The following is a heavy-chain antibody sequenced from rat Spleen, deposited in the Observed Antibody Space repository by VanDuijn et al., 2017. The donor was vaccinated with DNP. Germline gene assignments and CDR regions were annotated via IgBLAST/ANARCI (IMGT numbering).Heavy chain of an antibody. Sequence: EVQLVESGGGLVQPGRSLKLSCTASGFTFSDYNMAWVRQAPKKGLEWVATISYDGSRTYYQDSVKGRFTVSRDNAKSTLYLQMDSLRSEDTATYYCARPDFWGPGSMVTVSS. V-gene: IGHV5-7*01. J-gene: IGHJ1*01. CDR3: ARPDF. CDR2: ISYDGSRT. CDR1: GFTFSDYN.